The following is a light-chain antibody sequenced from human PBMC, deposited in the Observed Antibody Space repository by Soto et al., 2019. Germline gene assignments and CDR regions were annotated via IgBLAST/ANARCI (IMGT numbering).Light chain of an antibody. CDR3: QQYVTSPFT. CDR1: QSVNSGY. Sequence: EIVLTQSPGTLSLSPGERASLSCRADQSVNSGYLAWYQHKPGQAPRLLIYGASDRATGIPDRFSVSGSGTDFTLTISRLEPEDFAGYYCQQYVTSPFTFGPGTKMDI. V-gene: IGKV3-20*01. CDR2: GAS. J-gene: IGKJ3*01.